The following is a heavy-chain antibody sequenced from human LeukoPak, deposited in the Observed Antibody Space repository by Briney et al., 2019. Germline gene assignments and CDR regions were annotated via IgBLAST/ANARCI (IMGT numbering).Heavy chain of an antibody. CDR3: ARGLGNYDSSGYYYWRGAFDI. CDR2: IIPIFGTA. Sequence: SVKVSCKASGGTFSSYAISWVRQAPGQGLEWMGGIIPIFGTANYAQKFQGRVTITTDESTSTAYMELSSLRSEGTAVYYCARGLGNYDSSGYYYWRGAFDIWGQGTMVTVSS. CDR1: GGTFSSYA. D-gene: IGHD3-22*01. J-gene: IGHJ3*02. V-gene: IGHV1-69*05.